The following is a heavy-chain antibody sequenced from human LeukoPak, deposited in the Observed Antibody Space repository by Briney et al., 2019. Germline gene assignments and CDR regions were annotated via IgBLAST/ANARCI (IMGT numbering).Heavy chain of an antibody. CDR2: IYHGGNT. CDR3: ASYCSTTSCPFDY. J-gene: IGHJ4*02. D-gene: IGHD2-2*01. Sequence: SETLSLTCTVSGGSISSGGYHWGWIRQPPGKGLEWIGYIYHGGNTYYNPSPKSRVTISVDKSKNQFSLRLTSVTAADAAVYYCASYCSTTSCPFDYWGQGTLVTVSS. CDR1: GGSISSGGYH. V-gene: IGHV4-30-2*01.